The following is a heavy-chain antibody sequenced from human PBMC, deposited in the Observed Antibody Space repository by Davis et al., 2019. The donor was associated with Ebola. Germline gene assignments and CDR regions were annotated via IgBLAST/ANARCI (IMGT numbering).Heavy chain of an antibody. CDR3: AREMAGPSGYDAFCH. D-gene: IGHD5-12*01. Sequence: PGGSLRLSCSASGFTFDDYTMHWVRQVPGKGLEWVSFIRSDGYRTSYADSVKGRFTISRDNARNSLFLEMNSLRAEDTAIYYCAREMAGPSGYDAFCHWGQGTLVTVSS. CDR2: IRSDGYRT. J-gene: IGHJ1*01. V-gene: IGHV3-43*01. CDR1: GFTFDDYT.